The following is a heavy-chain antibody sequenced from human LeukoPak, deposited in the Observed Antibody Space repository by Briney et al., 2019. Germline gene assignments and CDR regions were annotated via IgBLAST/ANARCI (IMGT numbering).Heavy chain of an antibody. J-gene: IGHJ4*02. CDR3: ASSYYGFWN. Sequence: TGGSLRLSCAASGFTFSSYWMSWVRQAPGKGLEWVANENQFGSEKYYVDSVKGRFTISRDNAKTSLYLQMNSLRADDTAVYYCASSYYGFWNWGQGTLVTVSS. CDR1: GFTFSSYW. CDR2: ENQFGSEK. D-gene: IGHD3-3*01. V-gene: IGHV3-7*01.